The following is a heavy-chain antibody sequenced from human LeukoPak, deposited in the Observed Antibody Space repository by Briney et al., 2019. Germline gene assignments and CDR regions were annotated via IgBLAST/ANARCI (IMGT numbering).Heavy chain of an antibody. J-gene: IGHJ5*02. Sequence: SETLSLTCTVSGGSISSSSYYWGWIRQPPGKGLEWIGSIYYSGSTYYNPSLKSRVTISVDTSKNQFSLKLSSVTAADTAVYYCARDLGSPYSSSSTNWFDPWGQGTLVTVSS. D-gene: IGHD6-6*01. CDR3: ARDLGSPYSSSSTNWFDP. CDR1: GGSISSSSYY. CDR2: IYYSGST. V-gene: IGHV4-39*07.